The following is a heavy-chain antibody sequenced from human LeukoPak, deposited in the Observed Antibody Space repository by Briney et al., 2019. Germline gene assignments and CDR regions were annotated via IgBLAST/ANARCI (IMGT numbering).Heavy chain of an antibody. Sequence: ASVKVSCEASGYTLTGYYMHWVRQAPGQGLEWMGWINPNSGGTNYAQKFQGRVTMTRDTSISTAYMELSRLRSDDTAVYYCARGRDYYYYYMDVWGKGTTVTISS. CDR3: ARGRDYYYYYMDV. CDR2: INPNSGGT. V-gene: IGHV1-2*02. J-gene: IGHJ6*03. CDR1: GYTLTGYY.